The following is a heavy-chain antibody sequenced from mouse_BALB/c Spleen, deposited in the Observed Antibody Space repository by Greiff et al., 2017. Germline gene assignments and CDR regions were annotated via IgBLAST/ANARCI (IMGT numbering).Heavy chain of an antibody. Sequence: EVMLVESGGGLVQPGGSRKLSCAASGFTFSSFGMHWVRQAPEKGLEWVAYISSGSSTIYYADTVKGRFTISRDNPKNTLFLQMTSLRSEDTAMYYCARDWDDYEAYYFDYWGQGTTLTVSS. CDR2: ISSGSSTI. D-gene: IGHD2-4*01. V-gene: IGHV5-17*02. CDR1: GFTFSSFG. J-gene: IGHJ2*01. CDR3: ARDWDDYEAYYFDY.